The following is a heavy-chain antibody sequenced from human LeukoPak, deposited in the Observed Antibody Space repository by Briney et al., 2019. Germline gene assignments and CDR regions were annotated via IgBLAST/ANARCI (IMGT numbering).Heavy chain of an antibody. J-gene: IGHJ4*02. CDR2: MNPNSGNT. Sequence: ASVKVSCKASGYTITGYYIHWVRQATGQGLEWMGWMNPNSGNTGYAQKFQGRVTMTRNTSISTAYMELSSLRSEDTAVYYCAREYCSSTSCYWSFDYWGQGTLVTVSS. CDR3: AREYCSSTSCYWSFDY. D-gene: IGHD2-2*01. CDR1: GYTITGYY. V-gene: IGHV1-8*02.